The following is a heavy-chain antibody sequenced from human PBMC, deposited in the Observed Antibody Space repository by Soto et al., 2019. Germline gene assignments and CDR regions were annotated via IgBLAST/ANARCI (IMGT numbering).Heavy chain of an antibody. CDR2: IIPILGIA. CDR3: ARLKGRSSSSTFEYFDL. D-gene: IGHD6-6*01. Sequence: SVKVSCKASGGTFSSYTISWVRQAPGQGLEWMGRIIPILGIANYAQKFQGRVTITADKSTSTAYMELSSLRSEDTAVYYCARLKGRSSSSTFEYFDLWGRGTLVTVSS. V-gene: IGHV1-69*02. J-gene: IGHJ2*01. CDR1: GGTFSSYT.